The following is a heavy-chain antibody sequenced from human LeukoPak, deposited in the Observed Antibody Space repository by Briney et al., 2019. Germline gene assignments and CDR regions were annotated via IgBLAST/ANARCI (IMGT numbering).Heavy chain of an antibody. CDR1: GFTFSSYW. D-gene: IGHD4-17*01. Sequence: PGGSLRLSCAASGFTFSSYWMSWVRQAPGKGLEWVANIKQDGSEKYYVDSVKGRFTISRDNAKNSLYLQMNSLRAEDTAVYYCARDGWYGDYSFDYWGQGTLVTVSS. V-gene: IGHV3-7*01. CDR3: ARDGWYGDYSFDY. J-gene: IGHJ4*02. CDR2: IKQDGSEK.